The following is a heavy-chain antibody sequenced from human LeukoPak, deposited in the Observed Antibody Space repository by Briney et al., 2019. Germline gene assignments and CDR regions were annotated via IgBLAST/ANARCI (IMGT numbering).Heavy chain of an antibody. CDR3: AREGNGDYDY. J-gene: IGHJ4*02. D-gene: IGHD4-17*01. Sequence: GGSLRLSCAASGFTFDDYAMHWVRQAPGKGLEWVANIKQDGSEKYYVDSVKGRFTISRDNAKNSLYLQMNSLRAEDTAVYYCAREGNGDYDYWGQGTLVTVSS. CDR2: IKQDGSEK. V-gene: IGHV3-7*01. CDR1: GFTFDDYA.